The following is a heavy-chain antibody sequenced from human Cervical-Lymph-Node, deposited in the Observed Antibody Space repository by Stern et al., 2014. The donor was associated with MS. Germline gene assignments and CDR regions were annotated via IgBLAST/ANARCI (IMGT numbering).Heavy chain of an antibody. D-gene: IGHD2-15*01. V-gene: IGHV3-30*03. Sequence: QVQLVESGGGVVQPGRSLKLSCGASGFTFSNYRMPWVRQVPGKGLAWVAVTSYDGSEKYDADSVEDQFTNSRDNLKNTLYLEMSSLRIEGTAVYCGGRVGGGKWYFSSWGQGTLVTVSS. CDR3: GRVGGGKWYFSS. CDR2: TSYDGSEK. J-gene: IGHJ5*02. CDR1: GFTFSNYR.